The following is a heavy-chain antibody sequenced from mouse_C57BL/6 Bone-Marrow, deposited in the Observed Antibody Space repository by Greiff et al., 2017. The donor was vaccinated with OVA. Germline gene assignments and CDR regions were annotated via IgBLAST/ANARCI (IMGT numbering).Heavy chain of an antibody. CDR2: IYPGSGNT. D-gene: IGHD1-1*01. J-gene: IGHJ4*01. V-gene: IGHV1-66*01. CDR3: ANGGYGSSPYAMDY. CDR1: GYSFTSYY. Sequence: VMLVESGPELVKPGASVKISCKASGYSFTSYYIHWVKQRPGQGLEWIGWIYPGSGNTKYNEKFKGKATLTADTSSSTAYMQLSSLTSEDSAVYYCANGGYGSSPYAMDYWGQGTSVTVSS.